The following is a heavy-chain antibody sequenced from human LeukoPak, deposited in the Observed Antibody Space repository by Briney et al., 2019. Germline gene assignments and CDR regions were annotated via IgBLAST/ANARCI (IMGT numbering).Heavy chain of an antibody. V-gene: IGHV4-30-2*01. J-gene: IGHJ3*02. CDR1: GGSISSGGYS. D-gene: IGHD3-22*01. Sequence: SETLSLTCAVSGGSISSGGYSWSWIRQPPGKGLEWTGYIYHSGSTYYNPSLKSRVTISVDRSKNQFSLKLSSVTAADTAVYYCARSDYYDSSGYGGDAFDIWGQGTMVTVSS. CDR3: ARSDYYDSSGYGGDAFDI. CDR2: IYHSGST.